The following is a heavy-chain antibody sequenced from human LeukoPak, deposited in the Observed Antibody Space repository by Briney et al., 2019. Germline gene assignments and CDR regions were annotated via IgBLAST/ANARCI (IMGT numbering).Heavy chain of an antibody. J-gene: IGHJ4*02. CDR2: IKSKTDGGTI. V-gene: IGHV3-15*01. CDR3: ITVVGVWGSYRYTHFDY. CDR1: GVTFSNAW. Sequence: GGSLRLSCAASGVTFSNAWMSWVRQAPGKGLEWVVRIKSKTDGGTIDYAAPVKGRFTISRDDSKNTPYLQMNSLKTEDTAVYYCITVVGVWGSYRYTHFDYWGQGTLVTVSS. D-gene: IGHD3-16*02.